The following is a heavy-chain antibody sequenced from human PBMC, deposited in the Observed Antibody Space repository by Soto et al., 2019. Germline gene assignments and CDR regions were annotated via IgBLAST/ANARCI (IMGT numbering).Heavy chain of an antibody. CDR3: AHRQSGSYCDYFDY. CDR1: GFSLITSGVG. CDR2: IHWDDDK. D-gene: IGHD1-26*01. J-gene: IGHJ4*02. V-gene: IGHV2-5*02. Sequence: QITLKESGPTLVKPTQSLTLTCTFSGFSLITSGVGVGWISQPPGKALERLALIHWDDDKRYSPFLKSRLTITKQTSKNQVVLTMTNIDPVDTATYYCAHRQSGSYCDYFDYWGQGTLVTVSS.